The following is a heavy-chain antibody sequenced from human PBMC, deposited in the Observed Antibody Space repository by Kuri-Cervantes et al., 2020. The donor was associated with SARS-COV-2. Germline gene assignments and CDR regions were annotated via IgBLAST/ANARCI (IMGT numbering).Heavy chain of an antibody. D-gene: IGHD3-10*01. CDR2: INHSGST. CDR1: GGSISSSSYY. CDR3: ARGRVLLWCGELYFDY. J-gene: IGHJ4*02. Sequence: GSLRLSCTVSGGSISSSSYYWSWIRQPPGKGLEWIGEINHSGSTNYNPSLKSRVTISVDTSKNQFSLKLSSVTAADTAVYYCARGRVLLWCGELYFDYWGQGTLVTVSS. V-gene: IGHV4-39*07.